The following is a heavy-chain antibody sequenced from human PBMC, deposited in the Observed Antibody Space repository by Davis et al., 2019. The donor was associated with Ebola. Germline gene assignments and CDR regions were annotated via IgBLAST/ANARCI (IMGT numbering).Heavy chain of an antibody. CDR3: AKEWGSAAVNWYTIDH. CDR2: SGSGGLT. CDR1: GFTFSTYA. D-gene: IGHD1/OR15-1a*01. V-gene: IGHV3-23*01. Sequence: GESLKTSCAASGFTFSTYAMNWVRQAPGKGLEWVSASGSGGLTFYADSVRGRFTISRDKSKNTLYLQMNNLRAGDTAVYYCAKEWGSAAVNWYTIDHWGRGSLVTVSS. J-gene: IGHJ4*02.